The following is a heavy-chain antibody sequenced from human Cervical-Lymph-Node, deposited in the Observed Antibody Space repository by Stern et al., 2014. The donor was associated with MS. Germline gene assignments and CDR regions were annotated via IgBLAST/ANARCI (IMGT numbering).Heavy chain of an antibody. V-gene: IGHV1-69*06. D-gene: IGHD3-9*01. J-gene: IGHJ4*02. Sequence: VQLVESGAEVKKPGSSVKVSCKASGDTFISYAITWVRQAPGQGLERMGDIIPMFGTANYAQKFQDRVTITADKSTSTAYMEVNSLNSEDTAVYYCAGPRYNSWGQGTQVIVSS. CDR3: AGPRYNS. CDR1: GDTFISYA. CDR2: IIPMFGTA.